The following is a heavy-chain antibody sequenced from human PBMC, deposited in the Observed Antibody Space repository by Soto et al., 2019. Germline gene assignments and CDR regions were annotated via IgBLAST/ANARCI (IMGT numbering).Heavy chain of an antibody. Sequence: LSLTCTVFGGSVSIGDYLWSWIRQRPGKGLEWIGYIHDSGNTYYNPSLKSRVTISLDTSKNQFSLKVTSMTAADTAVYFCARARGGDSGDYASLFDRWGQGNLVTVSS. CDR2: IHDSGNT. J-gene: IGHJ5*02. CDR1: GGSVSIGDYL. D-gene: IGHD4-17*01. V-gene: IGHV4-30-4*01. CDR3: ARARGGDSGDYASLFDR.